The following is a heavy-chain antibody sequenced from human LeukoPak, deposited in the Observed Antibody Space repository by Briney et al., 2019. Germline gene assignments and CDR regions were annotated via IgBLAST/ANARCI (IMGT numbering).Heavy chain of an antibody. D-gene: IGHD3-9*01. V-gene: IGHV4-59*01. J-gene: IGHJ4*02. CDR1: GGSFSGYY. CDR3: ARAGDWLSPFDY. CDR2: IYYSGST. Sequence: PSETLSLTCAVYGGSFSGYYWSWIRQPPGKGLEWIGYIYYSGSTNYNPSLKSRVTISVDTSMNQFSLKLSSVTAADTAVYCCARAGDWLSPFDYWGQGTLVTVSS.